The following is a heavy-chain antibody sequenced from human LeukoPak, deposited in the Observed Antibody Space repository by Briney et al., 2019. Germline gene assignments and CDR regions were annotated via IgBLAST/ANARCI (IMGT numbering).Heavy chain of an antibody. V-gene: IGHV1-69*01. J-gene: IGHJ4*02. Sequence: GASVKVSCKASGGTFSSYAISWVRQAPGQGPEWMGGIIPIFGTANYAQKFQGRVTITADESTSTAYMELSSLRSEDTAVYYCARGRDGYNPLLYWGQGTLVTVSS. CDR2: IIPIFGTA. CDR3: ARGRDGYNPLLY. D-gene: IGHD5-24*01. CDR1: GGTFSSYA.